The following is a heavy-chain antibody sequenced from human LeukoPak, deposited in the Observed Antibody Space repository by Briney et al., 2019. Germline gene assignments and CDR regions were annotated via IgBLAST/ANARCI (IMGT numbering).Heavy chain of an antibody. Sequence: PGGSLRLSCAASGFTFSNYAMSWVRQAPGKGLEWVSTFSGSGGSAYYADSVRGRFTISRDYSKNTLYLQVNSLRAEDTAVYYCAKISYSSARGAFDLWGQGTMVTVSS. CDR1: GFTFSNYA. V-gene: IGHV3-23*01. D-gene: IGHD6-19*01. CDR2: FSGSGGSA. J-gene: IGHJ3*01. CDR3: AKISYSSARGAFDL.